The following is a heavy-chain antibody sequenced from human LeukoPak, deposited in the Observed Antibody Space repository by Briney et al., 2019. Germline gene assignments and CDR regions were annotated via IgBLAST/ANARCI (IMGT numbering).Heavy chain of an antibody. V-gene: IGHV7-4-1*02. CDR3: AREMLRFDI. J-gene: IGHJ3*02. Sequence: ASVKVSCKASGYRFNSNGMNWVRQAPGQGLEWMGWINTHTGNPTYAQGFTGRFVFSLDTSVSTAYLQISSLKAEDTAIYYCAREMLRFDICGEGTMVTVSS. CDR2: INTHTGNP. D-gene: IGHD3-10*02. CDR1: GYRFNSNG.